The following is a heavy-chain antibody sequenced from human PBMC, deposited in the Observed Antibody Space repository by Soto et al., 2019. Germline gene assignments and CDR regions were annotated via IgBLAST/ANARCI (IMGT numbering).Heavy chain of an antibody. CDR3: ARDRIVVVTASPNYYYYYGMHV. J-gene: IGHJ6*02. D-gene: IGHD2-21*02. CDR1: GDAFTSYG. Sequence: ASVKVSCKGAGDAFTSYGISWVRQAPGQGLEGMGWISAYNGNTNYAQKLQGRVTMTRDTSTSTVYMELSSLRSEDTAVYYCARDRIVVVTASPNYYYYYGMHVWGQGTTVTVSS. CDR2: ISAYNGNT. V-gene: IGHV1-18*01.